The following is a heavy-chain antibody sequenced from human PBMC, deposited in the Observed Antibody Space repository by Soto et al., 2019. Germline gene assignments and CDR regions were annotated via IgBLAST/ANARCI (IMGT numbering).Heavy chain of an antibody. CDR3: ARGPPRVRERTYYYRMDV. CDR1: GFTFSNYG. CDR2: VSANNGHT. D-gene: IGHD3-10*01. V-gene: IGHV1-18*01. Sequence: GASVKVSCKASGFTFSNYGLNWVRQAPGQGLEWMGWVSANNGHTNYAQNLQGRVSMTTDTSTSTAYMELRGLTFDDTAVYYCARGPPRVRERTYYYRMDVWGQGTTVTVSS. J-gene: IGHJ6*02.